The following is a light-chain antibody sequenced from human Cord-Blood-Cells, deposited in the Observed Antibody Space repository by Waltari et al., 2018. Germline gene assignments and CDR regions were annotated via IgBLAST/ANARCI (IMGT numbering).Light chain of an antibody. CDR3: SSYTSSSTVV. CDR1: SSDVGGYNH. J-gene: IGLJ2*01. CDR2: DVS. Sequence: QSALTQPASVSGSPGQSITIPCTGTSSDVGGYNHVSWYQQHPGKAPKLMIYDVSKRPSGVSNRFSGSKSGNTASLTISGLQAEGEADYYCSSYTSSSTVVFGGGTKLTVL. V-gene: IGLV2-14*01.